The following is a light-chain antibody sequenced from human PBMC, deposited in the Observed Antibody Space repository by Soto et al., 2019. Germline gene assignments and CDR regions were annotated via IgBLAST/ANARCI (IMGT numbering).Light chain of an antibody. V-gene: IGKV1-39*01. Sequence: DSQMNQSTSSLSASVGDRVTITCRASQSISSYLSWYQQKPGKAPKLLINVASTLQSGVPSRFSGSGSGTDFTLAISSLQPEDFAPYYCQQSSSTPQTFGGGSKVDNK. CDR1: QSISSY. CDR3: QQSSSTPQT. J-gene: IGKJ4*01. CDR2: VAS.